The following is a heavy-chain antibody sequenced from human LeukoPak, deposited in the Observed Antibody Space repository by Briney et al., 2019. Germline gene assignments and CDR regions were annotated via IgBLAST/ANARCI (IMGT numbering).Heavy chain of an antibody. CDR1: GFTLTNHG. D-gene: IGHD2-15*01. Sequence: GGSLRLSCAVSGFTLTNHGVSWVRQAPGKGLEWVSIITGTGGRYYGDSVKGRLILSRDNSKNTVYMQMSSLRAEDTATYYCAKDYCRDGNCPFPFLDSWGQGTLVTVSS. J-gene: IGHJ4*02. V-gene: IGHV3-23*01. CDR3: AKDYCRDGNCPFPFLDS. CDR2: ITGTGGR.